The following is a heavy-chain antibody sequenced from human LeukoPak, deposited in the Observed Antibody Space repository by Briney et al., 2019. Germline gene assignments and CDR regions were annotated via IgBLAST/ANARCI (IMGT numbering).Heavy chain of an antibody. CDR3: ASCHCTNGVCYGECEYFQH. J-gene: IGHJ1*01. CDR1: GYTFTKYG. V-gene: IGHV1-18*01. CDR2: VGTYTGKT. Sequence: ASVKVSCKASGYTFTKYGITWVRQAPGQGLEWMGWVGTYTGKTNCAQNLQGRVTMTTDTSTRTAYMELGSLRSDDTAVYYCASCHCTNGVCYGECEYFQHWGQGTLVTVSS. D-gene: IGHD2-8*01.